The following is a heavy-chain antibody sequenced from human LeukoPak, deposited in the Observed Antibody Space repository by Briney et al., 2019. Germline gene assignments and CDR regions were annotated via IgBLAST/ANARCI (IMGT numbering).Heavy chain of an antibody. Sequence: SETLSLTCTVSGGSISSGGYYWSWIRQHPGKGLEWIGYIYYSGSTYYNPSLKSRVTISVDTSKNQFSLKLSSATAADTAVYYCARAGPSYYDILTGYPKLYFDLWGRGTLVTVSS. CDR3: ARAGPSYYDILTGYPKLYFDL. D-gene: IGHD3-9*01. V-gene: IGHV4-31*03. J-gene: IGHJ2*01. CDR2: IYYSGST. CDR1: GGSISSGGYY.